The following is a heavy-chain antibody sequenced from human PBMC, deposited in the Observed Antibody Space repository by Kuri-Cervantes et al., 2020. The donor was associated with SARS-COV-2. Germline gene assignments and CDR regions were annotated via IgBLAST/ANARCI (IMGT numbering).Heavy chain of an antibody. CDR3: ARGSSGYDLTFDY. Sequence: GESLKISCAASGFTFSDYYMSWIRQAPGKGLEWVSYISSSSSYTNYADSVKGRFTISRDNAKNSLYLQMNSQRAEDTAVYYCARGSSGYDLTFDYWGQGTLVTVSS. V-gene: IGHV3-11*06. CDR1: GFTFSDYY. CDR2: ISSSSSYT. D-gene: IGHD5-12*01. J-gene: IGHJ4*02.